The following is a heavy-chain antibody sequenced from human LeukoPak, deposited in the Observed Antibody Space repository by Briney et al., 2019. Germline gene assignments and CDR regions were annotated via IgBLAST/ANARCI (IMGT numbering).Heavy chain of an antibody. CDR3: GRQRIGFVRGYYYMDV. J-gene: IGHJ6*03. CDR1: GGSLSGYY. Sequence: PPETLSLTSAGHGGSLSGYYWSWIRQRPGKGVGWGGETNHSGRTNYNPPLKSRVTIPVDTTKNNSSLKLSSTTAAATARYYIGRQRIGFVRGYYYMDVWGKGTTVTISS. D-gene: IGHD2-15*01. V-gene: IGHV4-34*01. CDR2: TNHSGRT.